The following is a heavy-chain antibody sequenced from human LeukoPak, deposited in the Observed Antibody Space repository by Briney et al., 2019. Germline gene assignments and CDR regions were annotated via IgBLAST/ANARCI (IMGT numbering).Heavy chain of an antibody. D-gene: IGHD3-9*01. CDR2: ISAYNGNT. J-gene: IGHJ5*02. V-gene: IGHV1-18*01. CDR1: GYTFTSYG. Sequence: ASVKVSCKASGYTFTSYGISWVRQAPGQGLEWMGWISAYNGNTNYAQKLQGRVTMTTDTSTSTAYMELRSLRSDDTAVYYCARDYYDILIDSNWFDPWGQGTLVTVSS. CDR3: ARDYYDILIDSNWFDP.